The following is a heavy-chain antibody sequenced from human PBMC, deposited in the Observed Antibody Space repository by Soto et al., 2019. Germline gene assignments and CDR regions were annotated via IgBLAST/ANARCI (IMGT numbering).Heavy chain of an antibody. D-gene: IGHD6-13*01. CDR2: IYTGDSDT. V-gene: IGHV5-51*01. CDR1: GFSFATYW. Sequence: GESLKISCKGSGFSFATYWIGWVRQIPGKGLEWMGIIYTGDSDTRYSPSFQGQVTISADNSISTAYLHWSSLKASDTAVYYCARASVGSWYLPYQYWGQGTQVTVSS. J-gene: IGHJ4*02. CDR3: ARASVGSWYLPYQY.